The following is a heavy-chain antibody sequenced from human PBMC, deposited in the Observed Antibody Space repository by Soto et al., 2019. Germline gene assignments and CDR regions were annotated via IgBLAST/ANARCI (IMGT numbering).Heavy chain of an antibody. CDR3: AREDTSWFDP. J-gene: IGHJ5*02. Sequence: LSLTCTVSGVSITNYYWSWIRQPPGKGLEWVGYVYYSGTASYNPSLKSRVAMSVDTSKKQISLKLSSVTAADTAVYYCAREDTSWFDPWGQGTLVTVSS. V-gene: IGHV4-59*01. CDR1: GVSITNYY. CDR2: VYYSGTA.